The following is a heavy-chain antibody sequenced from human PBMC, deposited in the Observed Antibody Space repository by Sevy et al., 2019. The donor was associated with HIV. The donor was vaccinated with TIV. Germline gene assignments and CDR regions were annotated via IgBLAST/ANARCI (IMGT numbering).Heavy chain of an antibody. V-gene: IGHV4-4*02. CDR1: GGSISSSNW. J-gene: IGHJ4*02. CDR3: ARGHGDYVDY. D-gene: IGHD4-17*01. Sequence: SETLSLTCAVSGGSISSSNWWSWVRQPPGKGLEWIAEIYHSETTNYNPSLKSRVTISVDKSKNQVSLKLSFVTAADTAVYYCARGHGDYVDYWSQGILVTVSS. CDR2: IYHSETT.